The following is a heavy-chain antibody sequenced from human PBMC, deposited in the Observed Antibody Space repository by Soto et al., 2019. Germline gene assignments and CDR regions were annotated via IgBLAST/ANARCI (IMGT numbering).Heavy chain of an antibody. CDR1: GYSFTSYW. J-gene: IGHJ5*02. CDR3: ARRGSGYYESSGSRNWFDP. Sequence: PGESLKISCKGSGYSFTSYWIGWVRQRPGKGLEWMGIIYPGDSDTRYSPSFQGQVTISADKSISTAYLQWSSLKASDTAMYYCARRGSGYYESSGSRNWFDPWGQGTMVTVSS. V-gene: IGHV5-51*01. D-gene: IGHD3-22*01. CDR2: IYPGDSDT.